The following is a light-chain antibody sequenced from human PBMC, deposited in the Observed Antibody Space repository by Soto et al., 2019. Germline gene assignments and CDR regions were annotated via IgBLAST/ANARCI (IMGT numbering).Light chain of an antibody. J-gene: IGLJ2*01. CDR1: SGSVSTSYY. CDR3: VLYLGRGIVV. V-gene: IGLV8-61*01. Sequence: QTVVTQEPSFSVSPGETVTLTCGLNSGSVSTSYYPGWYQQTPGQAPRTLIYATNTRSSGVPDRFSGSILGNKAALTITGAQADDESDYYCVLYLGRGIVVFCGGTKLTVL. CDR2: ATN.